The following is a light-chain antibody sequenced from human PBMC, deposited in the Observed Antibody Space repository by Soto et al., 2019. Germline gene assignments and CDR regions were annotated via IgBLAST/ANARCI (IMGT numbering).Light chain of an antibody. Sequence: IVMTQSPATLSVSPGERAALSCRASQSVSSNLAWYQQKPGQAPRLLIYGASIRATGIPDRFSGSGSGTHVAPTFSKREQEDVAAYYGEPYAAASRFGEGTKVDIK. CDR1: QSVSSN. CDR2: GAS. CDR3: EPYAAASR. V-gene: IGKV3D-15*03. J-gene: IGKJ1*01.